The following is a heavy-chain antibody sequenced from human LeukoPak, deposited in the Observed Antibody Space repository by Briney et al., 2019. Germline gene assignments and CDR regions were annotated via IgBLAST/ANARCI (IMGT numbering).Heavy chain of an antibody. CDR3: AGSYDWYFDL. J-gene: IGHJ2*01. CDR1: GYAFTSYY. V-gene: IGHV1-46*03. D-gene: IGHD1-26*01. CDR2: INPSGGST. Sequence: ASVKVSCKASGYAFTSYYMHWVRQAPGQGLEWMGIINPSGGSTSYAQKFQGRVTMTRDTSTSTVYMELSSLRPEDTAVYCCAGSYDWYFDLWGRGTLVTVSS.